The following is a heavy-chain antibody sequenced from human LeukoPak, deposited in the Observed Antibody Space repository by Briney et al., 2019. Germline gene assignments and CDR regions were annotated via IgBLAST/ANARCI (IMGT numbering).Heavy chain of an antibody. D-gene: IGHD2-2*01. CDR2: IIPIFGTA. CDR3: ARDQVRSNIVVVPAAMAY. Sequence: SVKVSCKASGGTFSSYAVSWVRQAPGQGLEWMGGIIPIFGTANYAQKFQGRVTITADESTSTAYMELSSLRSEDTAVYYCARDQVRSNIVVVPAAMAYWGQGTLVTVSS. CDR1: GGTFSSYA. V-gene: IGHV1-69*13. J-gene: IGHJ4*02.